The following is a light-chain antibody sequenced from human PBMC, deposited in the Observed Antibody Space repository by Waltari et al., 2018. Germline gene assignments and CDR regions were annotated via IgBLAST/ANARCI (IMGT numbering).Light chain of an antibody. Sequence: QSALTQPRSVSGSPGQSVAISCTGTSSDAGAYHSVSWYQHHPGKPPKLMIFDVTKRPSGVPDRFSGSKSAYTASLTISRLQVDDEADYYCCSYAGDFTMLFGGGTKLTVL. CDR2: DVT. J-gene: IGLJ2*01. V-gene: IGLV2-11*01. CDR1: SSDAGAYHS. CDR3: CSYAGDFTML.